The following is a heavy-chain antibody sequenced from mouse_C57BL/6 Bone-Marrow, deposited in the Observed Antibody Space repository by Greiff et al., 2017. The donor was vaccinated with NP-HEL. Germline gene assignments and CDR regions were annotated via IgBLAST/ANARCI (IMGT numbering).Heavy chain of an antibody. D-gene: IGHD1-1*01. J-gene: IGHJ2*01. CDR3: ARKNYYGSSQSHFDY. Sequence: VQLQQSGAELVMPGASVKLSCKASGYTFTSYWMHWVKQRPGQGLEWIGEIDPSASYTNYNQKFKGKSTLTVDKSSSTAYMQLSSLTSEDSAVYYCARKNYYGSSQSHFDYWGQGTTLTVSS. V-gene: IGHV1-69*01. CDR2: IDPSASYT. CDR1: GYTFTSYW.